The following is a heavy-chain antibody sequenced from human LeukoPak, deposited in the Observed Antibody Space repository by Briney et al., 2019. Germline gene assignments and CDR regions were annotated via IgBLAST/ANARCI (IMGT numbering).Heavy chain of an antibody. CDR2: INQGGSDK. Sequence: GGSLRLSCAAAGFTFSGHWMSWVRQARGKGLEWVANINQGGSDKYYVDSVKGRFTISRDNANNLLYLQMNSLRGEDTAVYYCTRDRSRAEDDWGQGTLVTVSS. J-gene: IGHJ4*02. D-gene: IGHD1-14*01. CDR3: TRDRSRAEDD. CDR1: GFTFSGHW. V-gene: IGHV3-7*01.